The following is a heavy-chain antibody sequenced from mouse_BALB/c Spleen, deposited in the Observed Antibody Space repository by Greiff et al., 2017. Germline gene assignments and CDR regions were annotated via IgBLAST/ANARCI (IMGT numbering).Heavy chain of an antibody. CDR2: INSNGVST. CDR1: GFTFSSYG. D-gene: IGHD1-1*02. J-gene: IGHJ3*01. Sequence: EVQVVESGGGLVQPGGSLKLSCAASGFTFSSYGMSWVRQTPDKRLELVATINSNGVSTYSPDSVKGRFTISRDKAKNTLYLQMSSLKSEDTAIYYCARDWYRKSWCANGGRGALVTVSA. CDR3: ARDWYRKSWCAN. V-gene: IGHV5-6-3*01.